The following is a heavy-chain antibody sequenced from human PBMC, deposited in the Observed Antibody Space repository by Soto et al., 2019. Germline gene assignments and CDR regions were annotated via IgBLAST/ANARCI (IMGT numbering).Heavy chain of an antibody. CDR3: ASGGWYLDY. Sequence: SETLSLTCTVSGGSISGHYWSWIRQPPGKGLEWIGFFSYSGTSNYNPSLKSRVTMAADTSKNQFSLKLSSVTAADTAVYYCASGGWYLDYWGQGTLVTAPQ. CDR2: FSYSGTS. J-gene: IGHJ4*02. D-gene: IGHD6-19*01. V-gene: IGHV4-59*08. CDR1: GGSISGHY.